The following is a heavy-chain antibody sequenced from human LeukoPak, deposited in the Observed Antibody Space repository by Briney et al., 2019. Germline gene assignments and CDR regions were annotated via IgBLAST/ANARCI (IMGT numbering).Heavy chain of an antibody. Sequence: GASVKVSCKASGYTFTSYGISWVRQAPGQGLEWMGWISAYNGNTNYAQKFQGRVTMTRDASISTAYMELSRLRSDDTAVYYRARDTYYYDSSGYLDAFDIWGQGTMVTVSS. CDR3: ARDTYYYDSSGYLDAFDI. CDR1: GYTFTSYG. J-gene: IGHJ3*02. D-gene: IGHD3-22*01. V-gene: IGHV1-18*01. CDR2: ISAYNGNT.